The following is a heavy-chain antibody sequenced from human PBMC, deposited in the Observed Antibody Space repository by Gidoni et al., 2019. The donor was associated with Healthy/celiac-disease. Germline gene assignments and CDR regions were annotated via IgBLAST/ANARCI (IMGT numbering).Heavy chain of an antibody. J-gene: IGHJ3*02. CDR1: GFTFRDYY. CDR2: ISSSGSTI. V-gene: IGHV3-11*01. CDR3: ASRDWPHDAFDI. Sequence: QVQLVESGGGLVKPGGSLRLSCAASGFTFRDYYMSWIRQAPGKGLGWFSDISSSGSTIYDADSVKGRFTISRDNAKNSLYLQMNSLRAEDTAVYYCASRDWPHDAFDIWGQGTMVTVSS. D-gene: IGHD2-21*02.